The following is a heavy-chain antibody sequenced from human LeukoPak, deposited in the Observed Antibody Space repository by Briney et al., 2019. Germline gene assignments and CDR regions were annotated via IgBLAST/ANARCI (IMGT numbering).Heavy chain of an antibody. Sequence: GGSLRLSCAASGFTFSSYAMSWVRQAPGKGLEWVSAISGSGGSTYCADSVKGRFTISRDNSKNTPYLQMNSLRAEDTAVYYCAKASPSIAARTLYYFDYWGQGTLVTVSS. J-gene: IGHJ4*02. CDR1: GFTFSSYA. V-gene: IGHV3-23*01. CDR3: AKASPSIAARTLYYFDY. D-gene: IGHD6-6*01. CDR2: ISGSGGST.